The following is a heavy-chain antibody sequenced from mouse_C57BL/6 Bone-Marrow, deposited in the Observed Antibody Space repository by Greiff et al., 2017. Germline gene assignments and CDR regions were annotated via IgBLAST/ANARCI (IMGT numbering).Heavy chain of an antibody. CDR2: IDPSDSYT. D-gene: IGHD3-2*02. CDR1: GYTFTSYW. J-gene: IGHJ4*01. Sequence: VQLQQPGAELVKPGASVKLSCKASGYTFTSYWMQWVKQRPGQGLEWIGEIDPSDSYTNYNQKLKGKATLTVDTSSSTAYMQLSSLTSEDSAVYYCARRGGLRLPHYYAMDYWGQGTSVTVSS. CDR3: ARRGGLRLPHYYAMDY. V-gene: IGHV1-50*01.